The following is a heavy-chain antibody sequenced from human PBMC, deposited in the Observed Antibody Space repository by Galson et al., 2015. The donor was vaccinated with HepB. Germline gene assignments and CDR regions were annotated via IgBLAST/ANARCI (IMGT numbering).Heavy chain of an antibody. D-gene: IGHD2-2*02. CDR3: AGYCSSTSCYRGRLAFDI. V-gene: IGHV3-23*01. Sequence: SLRLSCAASGFTFSSHAMTWVRQAPGKGLEWVSVISGSGGTTYYADSVKGRFTISKDNSKNTLYLQMNSLRAEDTALYYCAGYCSSTSCYRGRLAFDIWGQGTMVTVSS. CDR2: ISGSGGTT. CDR1: GFTFSSHA. J-gene: IGHJ3*02.